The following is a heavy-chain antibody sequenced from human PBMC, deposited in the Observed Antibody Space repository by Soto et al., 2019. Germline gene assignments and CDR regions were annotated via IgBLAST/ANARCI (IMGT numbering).Heavy chain of an antibody. D-gene: IGHD3-22*01. V-gene: IGHV5-10-1*03. CDR2: SDPGYAYI. J-gene: IGHJ6*02. CDR3: ARQQDSNGYPHSYYGLDV. Sequence: EVQLVQSGAEVKKPGESLRISCEASGYSLIGYWITCVRQMPGSGLEWMGRSDPGYAYINYVPSFRGHFTLSVDKSINNAYLQWSILKASETGMYYCARQQDSNGYPHSYYGLDVWGQGTTVTVSS. CDR1: GYSLIGYW.